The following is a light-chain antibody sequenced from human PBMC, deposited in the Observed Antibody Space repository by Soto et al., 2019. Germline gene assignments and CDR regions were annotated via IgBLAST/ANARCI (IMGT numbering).Light chain of an antibody. CDR1: SSDVGSYNL. CDR2: EVS. V-gene: IGLV2-23*02. CDR3: CSSAASSSVV. Sequence: QSVLTQPASVSGSPGQSITISCTGTSSDVGSYNLVSWYQQHPGKAPKLMIYEVSKRPSGVSNRFSGSKSGNTASLTISGIQAEDEADYYCCSSAASSSVVFGGGTKVTVL. J-gene: IGLJ2*01.